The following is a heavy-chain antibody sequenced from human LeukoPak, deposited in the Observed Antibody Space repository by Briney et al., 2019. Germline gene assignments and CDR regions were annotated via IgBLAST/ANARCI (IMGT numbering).Heavy chain of an antibody. CDR3: ARDPAIAVAGTGNY. CDR1: GFTFSSYS. D-gene: IGHD6-19*01. J-gene: IGHJ4*02. V-gene: IGHV3-21*01. Sequence: KSGGSLRLSCAASGFTFSSYSMNWVRQAPGKGLEWVSSTSSSSSYIYYADSVKGRFTISRDNAKNSLYLQMNSLRAEDTAVYYCARDPAIAVAGTGNYWGQGTLVTVSS. CDR2: TSSSSSYI.